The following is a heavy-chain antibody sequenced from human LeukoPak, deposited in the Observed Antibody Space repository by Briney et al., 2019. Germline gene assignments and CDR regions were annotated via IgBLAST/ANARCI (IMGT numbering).Heavy chain of an antibody. CDR3: AKVGGLLWFGEGYYFDY. CDR2: ISGSGGST. CDR1: GFTFSSYA. J-gene: IGHJ4*02. V-gene: IGHV3-23*01. Sequence: GGSLRLSCAASGFTFSSYAMSWVCQAPGKGLEWVSAISGSGGSTYYADSVKGRFTISRDNSKNTLYLQMNSLRAEDTAVYYCAKVGGLLWFGEGYYFDYWGQGTLVTVSS. D-gene: IGHD3-10*01.